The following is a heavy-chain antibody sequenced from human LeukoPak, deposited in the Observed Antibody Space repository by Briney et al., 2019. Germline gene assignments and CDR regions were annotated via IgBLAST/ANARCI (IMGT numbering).Heavy chain of an antibody. CDR3: ARVGGAVAVYNWFDP. Sequence: ASVNLSCKASGYTFTSYGISWVRQAPGQGLEWMGWISAYNGNTNYAQKLQDRVTMTTDTSTSTAYMELRSLRSDDTAVYYCARVGGAVAVYNWFDPWGQRTLVTLSS. J-gene: IGHJ5*02. V-gene: IGHV1-18*01. CDR2: ISAYNGNT. D-gene: IGHD6-19*01. CDR1: GYTFTSYG.